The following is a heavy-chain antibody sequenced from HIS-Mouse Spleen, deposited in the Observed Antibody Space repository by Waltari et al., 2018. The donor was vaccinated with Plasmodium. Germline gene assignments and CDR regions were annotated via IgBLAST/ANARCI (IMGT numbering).Heavy chain of an antibody. J-gene: IGHJ4*02. D-gene: IGHD1-26*01. CDR2: ISGYNGNT. CDR3: ARLLPWVHGHFDY. V-gene: IGHV1-18*01. Sequence: QVQLVQSGAEGTRPGDAVKVSCKASGSTFSSYGISWLLKAPGQGLEWMGWISGYNGNTNYAQKVQGRVTMTTDTSTSTAYMELRSLRSDDTAVYYCARLLPWVHGHFDYWGQGTLVTVSS. CDR1: GSTFSSYG.